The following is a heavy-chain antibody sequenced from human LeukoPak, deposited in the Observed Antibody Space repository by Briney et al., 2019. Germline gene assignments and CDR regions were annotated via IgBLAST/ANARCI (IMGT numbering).Heavy chain of an antibody. D-gene: IGHD4-23*01. CDR3: ARQAGGNSGPFDY. J-gene: IGHJ4*02. Sequence: PSETLSLSCTVSGGSISSINSNYCSWFRQPPGKGLEWIGYIYDSGSTNYNPSLKSRVTISVDTSKNQFSLKLSSVTAADTAVYYCARQAGGNSGPFDYWGQGTVVTVSS. CDR1: GGSISSINSNY. V-gene: IGHV4-59*08. CDR2: IYDSGST.